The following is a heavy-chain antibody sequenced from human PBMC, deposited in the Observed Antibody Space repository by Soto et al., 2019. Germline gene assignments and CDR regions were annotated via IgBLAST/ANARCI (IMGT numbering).Heavy chain of an antibody. V-gene: IGHV3-23*01. CDR2: FSATSENT. Sequence: VQLLESGGGLVQPGGSLRLSCVGSGFFFSSYTMTWVRQAPGKGLEWVSSFSATSENTYYADSVRGRFTISRDNSKNTLFLQMNSLTAEDTAMYYCAKARDQKWVRLPFDYWGQGILVIVSS. J-gene: IGHJ4*02. CDR3: AKARDQKWVRLPFDY. D-gene: IGHD1-26*01. CDR1: GFFFSSYT.